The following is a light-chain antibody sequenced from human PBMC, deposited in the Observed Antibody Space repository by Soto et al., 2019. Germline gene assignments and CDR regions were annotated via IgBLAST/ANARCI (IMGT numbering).Light chain of an antibody. V-gene: IGLV1-40*01. Sequence: QAVLTQPPSVSGTPGQRVTFSCIGTSSNIGAGYDVHWYQHLPGTAPRLLIYGNNNRPSGVPDRFSGSKSGTSASLAITGLQAEDGADYYCQSYDSSLRVLFGEGTKLTVL. CDR2: GNN. J-gene: IGLJ2*01. CDR3: QSYDSSLRVL. CDR1: SSNIGAGYD.